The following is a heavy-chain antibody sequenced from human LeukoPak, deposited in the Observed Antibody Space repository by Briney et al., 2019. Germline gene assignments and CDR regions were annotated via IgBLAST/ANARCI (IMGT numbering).Heavy chain of an antibody. CDR2: VFQSGNT. Sequence: SETLSLTCVVSGGSTSGYWWSWVRQPPGEGLEWIGEVFQSGNTNYNPSLKSRVIISLDNSKNQFFLRLSSVTATDTAIYFCARNGYYSADYWGQGTLVTVSS. V-gene: IGHV4-4*02. D-gene: IGHD4-17*01. CDR1: GGSTSGYW. J-gene: IGHJ4*02. CDR3: ARNGYYSADY.